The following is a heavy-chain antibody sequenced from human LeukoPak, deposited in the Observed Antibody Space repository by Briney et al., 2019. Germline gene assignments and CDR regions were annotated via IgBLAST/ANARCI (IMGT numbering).Heavy chain of an antibody. CDR1: GGSMSSYY. V-gene: IGHV4-59*08. D-gene: IGHD3-3*01. J-gene: IGHJ5*02. Sequence: PSETLSLTCTVSGGSMSSYYWRWIRQPPGKGLEWIGYIYYSGSTNYNPSLKSRVTISVDTSKNQFSLKLSSVAAADTAVYYCERHMNEFWSGYSRFDPWGQGTLVTVSS. CDR3: ERHMNEFWSGYSRFDP. CDR2: IYYSGST.